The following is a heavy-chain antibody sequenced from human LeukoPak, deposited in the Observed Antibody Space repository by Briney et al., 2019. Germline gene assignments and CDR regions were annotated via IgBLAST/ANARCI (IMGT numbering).Heavy chain of an antibody. D-gene: IGHD3-22*01. V-gene: IGHV4-61*01. CDR1: GVSVSSGSYY. Sequence: SETLSLTCTVSGVSVSSGSYYWSWIRQPPGKGLEWIGYIYYSGSTNYNPSLKSRVTISVDTSKNQFSLKLSSVTAADTAVYYCARVNYYDSSGCYPYAFDIWGQGTMVTVSS. CDR3: ARVNYYDSSGCYPYAFDI. CDR2: IYYSGST. J-gene: IGHJ3*02.